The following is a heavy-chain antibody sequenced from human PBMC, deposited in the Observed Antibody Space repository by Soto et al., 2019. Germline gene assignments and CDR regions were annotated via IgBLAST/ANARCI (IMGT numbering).Heavy chain of an antibody. V-gene: IGHV3-21*01. CDR3: TRDASRDSSARGWFDP. D-gene: IGHD6-13*01. Sequence: GSLRLSCAASGFTFRSFTMNWVRQAPGKGLEWVSTISSNSAYIYYTDALRGRFTISRDNAKNSLHLQMNSLRAEDTAGYYCTRDASRDSSARGWFDPWGPGTLVTVSS. CDR2: ISSNSAYI. CDR1: GFTFRSFT. J-gene: IGHJ5*02.